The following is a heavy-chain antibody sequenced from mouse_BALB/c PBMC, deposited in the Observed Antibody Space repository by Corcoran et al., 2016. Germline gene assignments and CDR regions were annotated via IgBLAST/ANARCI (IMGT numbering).Heavy chain of an antibody. CDR2: INPSTGYT. V-gene: IGHV1-7*01. Sequence: QVQLQQSGAELAKPGASVKMSCKASGYTFTSYWMHWVKQRPGQGLEWIGYINPSTGYTEYNQKFKDKATLTADKSSSTAYMQLSSLTSDESAVYYCASYYGRSYYAMDYWGQGTSVTVSS. D-gene: IGHD1-1*01. CDR1: GYTFTSYW. J-gene: IGHJ4*01. CDR3: ASYYGRSYYAMDY.